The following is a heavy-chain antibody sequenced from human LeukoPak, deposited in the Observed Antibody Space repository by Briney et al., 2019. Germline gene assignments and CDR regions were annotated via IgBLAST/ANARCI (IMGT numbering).Heavy chain of an antibody. J-gene: IGHJ4*02. CDR3: ARGGEGGFGELLFEISPFDY. D-gene: IGHD3-10*01. V-gene: IGHV4-61*01. Sequence: KPSETLSLTCTVSGYSISSGYYWGWIRQPPGKGLEWIGYIYYSGSTNYNPSLKSRVTISVDTSKNQFSLKLSSVTAEDTAVYYCARGGEGGFGELLFEISPFDYWGQGTLVTVSS. CDR2: IYYSGST. CDR1: GYSISSGYY.